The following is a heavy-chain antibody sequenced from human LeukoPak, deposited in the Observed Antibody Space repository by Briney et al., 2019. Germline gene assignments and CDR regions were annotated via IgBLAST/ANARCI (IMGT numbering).Heavy chain of an antibody. CDR3: AKVSGYSSSWYRNYYYMDV. CDR1: GYTFSSYG. CDR2: IRYDGSNK. J-gene: IGHJ6*03. D-gene: IGHD6-13*01. Sequence: QSGGSLRLSCAASGYTFSSYGMHWVRQAPGKGLEWVAFIRYDGSNKYYADSVKGRFTISRDNSKNTLYLQMNSLRAEDTAVYYCAKVSGYSSSWYRNYYYMDVWGKGTTVTVSS. V-gene: IGHV3-30*02.